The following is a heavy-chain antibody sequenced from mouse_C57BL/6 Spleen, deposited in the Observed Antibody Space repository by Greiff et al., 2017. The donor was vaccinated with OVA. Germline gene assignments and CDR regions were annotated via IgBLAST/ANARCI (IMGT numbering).Heavy chain of an antibody. CDR1: GFTFSSYA. J-gene: IGHJ4*01. D-gene: IGHD4-1*01. CDR2: ISSGGDYI. V-gene: IGHV5-9-1*02. CDR3: TRDWGVYAMDY. Sequence: EVMLVESGEGLVKPGGSLKLSCAASGFTFSSYAMSWVRQTPEKRLEWVAYISSGGDYIYYADTVKGRFTISRDNARNTLYLQMSSLKSEDTAMYYCTRDWGVYAMDYWGQGTSVTVSS.